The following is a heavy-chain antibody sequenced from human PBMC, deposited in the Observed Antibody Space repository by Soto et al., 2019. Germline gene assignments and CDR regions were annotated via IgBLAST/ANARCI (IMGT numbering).Heavy chain of an antibody. Sequence: EVQLVESGGGLVQPGGSLRLSCAASGFTFSSYEMNWVRQAPGKGLEWVSYISSSGSTIYYADSVKGRFTISRDNAKNSLYLQMNSLRAEDTAVYYCARDGGYSSSSNWYFDLWGRGTLVTVPS. CDR1: GFTFSSYE. V-gene: IGHV3-48*03. J-gene: IGHJ2*01. CDR2: ISSSGSTI. CDR3: ARDGGYSSSSNWYFDL. D-gene: IGHD6-6*01.